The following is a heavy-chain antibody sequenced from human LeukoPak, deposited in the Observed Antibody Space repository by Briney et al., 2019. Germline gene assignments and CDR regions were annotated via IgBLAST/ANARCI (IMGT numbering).Heavy chain of an antibody. CDR1: GGSISSSSYY. D-gene: IGHD3-22*01. Sequence: SETLSLTCTVSGGSISSSSYYWGWIRQPPGKGLEWIGNIYYSGSTYYNPSLKSRVTISVDTSKNQFSLKLSSVTAADTAVYYCARNYYDSSGHDYWGQGTLVTVSS. V-gene: IGHV4-39*01. CDR2: IYYSGST. CDR3: ARNYYDSSGHDY. J-gene: IGHJ4*02.